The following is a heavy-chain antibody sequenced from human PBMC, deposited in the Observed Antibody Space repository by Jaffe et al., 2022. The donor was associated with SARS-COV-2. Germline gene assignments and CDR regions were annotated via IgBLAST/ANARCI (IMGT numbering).Heavy chain of an antibody. V-gene: IGHV4-59*08. CDR3: ARWIRDILTGRGYGMDV. J-gene: IGHJ6*02. CDR1: GGSISSYY. CDR2: IYYSGST. Sequence: QVQLQESGPGLVKPSETLSLTCTVSGGSISSYYWSWIRQPPGKGLEWIGYIYYSGSTNYNPSLKSRVTISVDTSKNQFSLKLSSVTAADTAVYYCARWIRDILTGRGYGMDVWGQGTTVTVSS. D-gene: IGHD3-9*01.